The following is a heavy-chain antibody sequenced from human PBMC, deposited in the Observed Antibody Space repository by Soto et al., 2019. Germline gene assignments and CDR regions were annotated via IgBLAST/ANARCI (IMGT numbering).Heavy chain of an antibody. J-gene: IGHJ6*02. CDR2: INHSGST. CDR3: ARSARGSSGYYYGYYYYGMDV. Sequence: SETLSLTCAVYGGSFSGYYLSWIRQPPGKGLEWIGEINHSGSTNYNPSLKSRVTISVDTSKNQFSLKLSSVTAADTAVYYCARSARGSSGYYYGYYYYGMDVWGQGTTVTVSS. D-gene: IGHD3-22*01. CDR1: GGSFSGYY. V-gene: IGHV4-34*01.